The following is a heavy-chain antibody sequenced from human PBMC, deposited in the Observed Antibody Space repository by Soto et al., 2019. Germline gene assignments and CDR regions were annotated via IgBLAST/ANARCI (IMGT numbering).Heavy chain of an antibody. CDR1: GGSFSGYY. CDR3: ATSDPLAAYYRGDYYYYYMDV. J-gene: IGHJ6*03. Sequence: SETLSLTCAVYGGSFSGYYWSWIRQPPGKGLEWIGEINHSGSTNYNPSLKSRVTISVDTSKNQFSLKLSSVTAADTAVYYCATSDPLAAYYRGDYYYYYMDVWGKGTTVTVSS. D-gene: IGHD2-15*01. V-gene: IGHV4-34*01. CDR2: INHSGST.